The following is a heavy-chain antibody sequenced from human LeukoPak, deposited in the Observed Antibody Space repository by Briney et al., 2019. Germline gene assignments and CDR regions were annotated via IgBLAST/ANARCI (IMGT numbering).Heavy chain of an antibody. CDR2: VNPNSGNT. V-gene: IGHV1-8*02. J-gene: IGHJ4*02. D-gene: IGHD4-17*01. CDR1: GYTFITYG. CDR3: ARVPGDGDYVEDDYFDY. Sequence: RASVKVSCKASGYTFITYGINWVRQATGQGLEWMGWVNPNSGNTDYAQRFQDRVTMTRNTSISTAYLELRSLRSEDAAVYFCARVPGDGDYVEDDYFDYWGQGTLVTVSS.